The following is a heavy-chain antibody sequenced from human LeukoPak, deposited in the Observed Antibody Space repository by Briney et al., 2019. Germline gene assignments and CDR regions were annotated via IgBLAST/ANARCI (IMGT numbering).Heavy chain of an antibody. CDR2: IYYSGST. CDR1: GGSISSTSYY. D-gene: IGHD5-12*01. Sequence: SETLSLTCTVSGGSISSTSYYWGWIRQPPGKGLEWIGYIYYSGSTNYNPSLMSRVSMSVDTSKNQFSLKLSSVTAADTALYYCAKHRYSGFAFDPWGQGTLVTVSS. J-gene: IGHJ5*02. V-gene: IGHV4-61*05. CDR3: AKHRYSGFAFDP.